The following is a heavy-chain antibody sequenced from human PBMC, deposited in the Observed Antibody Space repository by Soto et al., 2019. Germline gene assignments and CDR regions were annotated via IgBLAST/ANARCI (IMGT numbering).Heavy chain of an antibody. CDR2: VYHTGRT. CDR3: ARGKFWSGYYRDYYYYYGMDA. CDR1: GGSFKSGSYS. Sequence: PSETLSLTCTVSGGSFKSGSYSWSWIRPPPGKGLEWIGYVYHTGRTSYNPSLKSRVTISVDTSKNQFSLKLSSVTAADTAVYYCARGKFWSGYYRDYYYYYGMDAWGQGTTVTFSS. D-gene: IGHD3-3*01. V-gene: IGHV4-61*01. J-gene: IGHJ6*02.